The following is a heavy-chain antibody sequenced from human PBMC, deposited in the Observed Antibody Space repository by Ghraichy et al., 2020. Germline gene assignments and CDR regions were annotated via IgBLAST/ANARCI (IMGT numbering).Heavy chain of an antibody. V-gene: IGHV3-21*01. Sequence: GGLRLSCAASGFTFSTYSMSWARQAPGKGLEWVSSISSSSGSIYYADSVKGRFTISRDNAKNSLYLQMNSLRAEDSAVYYCVMCSGAHCHQSAFDFWGQGTMVTVSS. J-gene: IGHJ3*01. CDR1: GFTFSTYS. CDR3: VMCSGAHCHQSAFDF. D-gene: IGHD2-15*01. CDR2: ISSSSGSI.